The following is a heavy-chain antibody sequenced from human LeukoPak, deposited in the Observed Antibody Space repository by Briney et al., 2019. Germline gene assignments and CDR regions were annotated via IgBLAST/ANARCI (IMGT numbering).Heavy chain of an antibody. CDR1: GGSFSGYY. V-gene: IGHV4-34*01. Sequence: SETLSLTCAVYGGSFSGYYWSWIRQPPGKGLEWIGEINHSGSTNYNPALKTGDTISVDTSKTQFSLKLSSVTAADTAVYYCARGLESPDYYGSGSYLDYWGQGTLVTVSS. D-gene: IGHD3-10*01. CDR3: ARGLESPDYYGSGSYLDY. J-gene: IGHJ4*02. CDR2: INHSGST.